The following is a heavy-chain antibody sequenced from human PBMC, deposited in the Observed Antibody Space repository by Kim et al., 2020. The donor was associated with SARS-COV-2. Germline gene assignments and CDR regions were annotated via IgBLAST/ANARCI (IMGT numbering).Heavy chain of an antibody. CDR1: GFTFSSYA. V-gene: IGHV3-23*03. J-gene: IGHJ3*02. D-gene: IGHD6-25*01. CDR3: AREVPLEGGAFDI. Sequence: GGSLRLSCAASGFTFSSYAMSWVRQAPGKGLEWVSVIYSGGSSTYYADSVKGRFTISRDNSKNTLYLQMNSLRAEDTAVYYCAREVPLEGGAFDIWGQGTMVTVSS. CDR2: IYSGGSST.